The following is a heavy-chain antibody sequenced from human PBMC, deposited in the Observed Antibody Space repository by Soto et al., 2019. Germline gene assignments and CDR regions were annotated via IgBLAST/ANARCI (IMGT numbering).Heavy chain of an antibody. CDR1: GFAFSTYN. J-gene: IGHJ4*02. CDR3: ATFAKYCVKGVCSLTDY. Sequence: EAHLVESGGGLVQPGGSLRLSWVASGFAFSTYNMKWVRRAPGKGLECISHISASSSLIYYADSVKGRFTISRDNANNSLHLQMNSLTDEDTAVYYCATFAKYCVKGVCSLTDYWGQGTLVNVSS. D-gene: IGHD2-8*01. V-gene: IGHV3-48*02. CDR2: ISASSSLI.